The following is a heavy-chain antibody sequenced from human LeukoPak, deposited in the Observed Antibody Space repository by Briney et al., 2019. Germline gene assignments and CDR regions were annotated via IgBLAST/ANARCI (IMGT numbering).Heavy chain of an antibody. Sequence: SVKVSCKASGGTFSSYAISWVRQAPGQGLEWMGGIIPIFGTANYAQKFQGRVTITADKSTSTAYMELSSLRSEDTAVYYSARETITMVRGVKARLFDYWGQGTLVTVSS. V-gene: IGHV1-69*06. D-gene: IGHD3-10*01. CDR2: IIPIFGTA. CDR1: GGTFSSYA. J-gene: IGHJ4*02. CDR3: ARETITMVRGVKARLFDY.